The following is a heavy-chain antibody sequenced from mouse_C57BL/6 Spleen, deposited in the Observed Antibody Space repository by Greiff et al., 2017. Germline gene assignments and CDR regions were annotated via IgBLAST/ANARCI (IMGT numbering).Heavy chain of an antibody. Sequence: QVQLKESGPGLVQPSQSLSITCTVSGFSLTRYGVHWVRQSPGKGLEWLGVIWSGGSTDYNAAFISRLSISKDNSKSQVFFKMNSLQADDTAIYYCARYYGSSYTWYFDVWGTGTTVTVSS. CDR2: IWSGGST. CDR1: GFSLTRYG. CDR3: ARYYGSSYTWYFDV. J-gene: IGHJ1*03. V-gene: IGHV2-2*01. D-gene: IGHD1-1*01.